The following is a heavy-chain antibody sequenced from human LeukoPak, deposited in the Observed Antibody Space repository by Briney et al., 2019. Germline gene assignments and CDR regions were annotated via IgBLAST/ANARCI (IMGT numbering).Heavy chain of an antibody. J-gene: IGHJ6*02. CDR1: GHTLSELS. CDR3: AGARGYYYGSGSHYGMDV. CDR2: FDPEDGET. V-gene: IGHV1-24*01. D-gene: IGHD3-10*01. Sequence: ASVKVSCKVSGHTLSELSMHWVRQAPGKGLEWMGGFDPEDGETIYAQKFQGRVTMTEDTSTDTAYMELSSLRSEDTAVYYCAGARGYYYGSGSHYGMDVWGQGTTVTVSS.